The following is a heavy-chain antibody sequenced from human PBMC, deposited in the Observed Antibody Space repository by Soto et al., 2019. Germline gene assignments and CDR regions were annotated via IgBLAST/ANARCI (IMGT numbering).Heavy chain of an antibody. Sequence: SETLSLTCAASGGSFSAYYWSWIRQPPGRGLEWIGEINHNGNSNYNPALESRVTISVDTSKNQFSLKLTSVTAADTAVYYCARDKITGLFDYWGQGTLVTVSS. CDR3: ARDKITGLFDY. CDR2: INHNGNS. D-gene: IGHD2-8*02. V-gene: IGHV4-34*01. CDR1: GGSFSAYY. J-gene: IGHJ4*02.